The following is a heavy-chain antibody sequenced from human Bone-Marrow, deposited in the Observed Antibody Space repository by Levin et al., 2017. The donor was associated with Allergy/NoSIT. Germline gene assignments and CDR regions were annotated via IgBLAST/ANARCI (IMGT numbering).Heavy chain of an antibody. Sequence: PGGSLRLSCAASGFTFSSYAMSWVRQAPGKGLEWVSAISDNGGRTYYTDSVKGRFTISRDNSKNTLYLQMNSLRAEDTAVYYCATENSAGYSSYWGQGTLVTVSS. J-gene: IGHJ4*02. CDR1: GFTFSSYA. V-gene: IGHV3-23*01. CDR2: ISDNGGRT. D-gene: IGHD1-26*01. CDR3: ATENSAGYSSY.